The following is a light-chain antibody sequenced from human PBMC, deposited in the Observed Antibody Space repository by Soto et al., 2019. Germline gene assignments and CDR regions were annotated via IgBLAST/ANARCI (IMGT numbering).Light chain of an antibody. J-gene: IGLJ1*01. Sequence: QSVLTQPASVSGSPGQSITISCTGTSSDVGGYKYVSWYQQHPGKAPKLMIFEVSNRPSGVSNRFSGSKSGNMASLTISGLQAEDEADYYCSSYTRSSTNVFGPGTKVTVL. CDR3: SSYTRSSTNV. CDR1: SSDVGGYKY. CDR2: EVS. V-gene: IGLV2-14*01.